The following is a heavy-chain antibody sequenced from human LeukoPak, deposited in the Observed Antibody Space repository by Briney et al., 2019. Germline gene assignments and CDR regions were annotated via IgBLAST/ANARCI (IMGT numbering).Heavy chain of an antibody. V-gene: IGHV1-8*01. CDR2: MNPNSGNT. Sequence: ASVKVSCKASGYTFTSYDINWVRQATGQGLEWMGWMNPNSGNTGYAQEFQGRVTMTRNTSISTAYMELSSLRSEDTAVYYCARFYCSSTSCGMDVWGQGTTVTVSS. J-gene: IGHJ6*02. CDR3: ARFYCSSTSCGMDV. CDR1: GYTFTSYD. D-gene: IGHD2-2*01.